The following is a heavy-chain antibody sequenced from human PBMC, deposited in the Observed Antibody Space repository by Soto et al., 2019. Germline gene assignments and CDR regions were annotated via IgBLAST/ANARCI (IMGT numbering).Heavy chain of an antibody. V-gene: IGHV4-34*01. CDR2: INHSGST. CDR3: ARGPGYYYDSSGSA. D-gene: IGHD3-22*01. J-gene: IGHJ5*02. CDR1: GGSFSGYY. Sequence: SETLSLTCAVYGGSFSGYYWSWIRQPPGKGLEWIGEINHSGSTNYNPSLKSRVTISVDTSKNQFSLKLSSVTAADTAVYYCARGPGYYYDSSGSAWGQGTLVTVSS.